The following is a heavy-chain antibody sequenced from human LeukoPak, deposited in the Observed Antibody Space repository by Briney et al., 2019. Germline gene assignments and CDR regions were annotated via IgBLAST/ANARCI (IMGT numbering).Heavy chain of an antibody. D-gene: IGHD2-2*01. Sequence: SETLSLTCSVSGDSLSSYYWSWVRQPPGKGLGWVGYIYNSGTTNYNPSLKSRLTISVDTTKNQFSLKLSSVTAADTAVYYCARGGCSSTACPPPGFDYWGQGTLVTVSS. V-gene: IGHV4-59*01. CDR1: GDSLSSYY. CDR2: IYNSGTT. CDR3: ARGGCSSTACPPPGFDY. J-gene: IGHJ4*02.